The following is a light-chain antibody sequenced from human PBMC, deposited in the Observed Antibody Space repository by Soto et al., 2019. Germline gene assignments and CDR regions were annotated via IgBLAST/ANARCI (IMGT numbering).Light chain of an antibody. CDR1: NRDVGGFNY. J-gene: IGLJ1*01. V-gene: IGLV2-14*01. CDR2: AVY. CDR3: SSYTTSSSYV. Sequence: QSALTQPASVSGSPGKSITISCTGTNRDVGGFNYVSWYQQHPGKAPKLLIFAVYSRPSGLSTRFSGSKSGNTASLTISGLQAEDEADYYCSSYTTSSSYVFGAGTKVTVL.